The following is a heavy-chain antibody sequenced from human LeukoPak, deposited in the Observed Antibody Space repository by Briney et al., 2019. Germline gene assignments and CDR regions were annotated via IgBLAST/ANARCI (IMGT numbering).Heavy chain of an antibody. CDR3: ARDHYDSSGLDAFDI. D-gene: IGHD3-22*01. V-gene: IGHV4-59*01. CDR2: IYYSGST. CDR1: GGSISSYY. J-gene: IGHJ3*02. Sequence: SETLSLTCTVSGGSISSYYWSWIRQPPGKGLEWIGYIYYSGSTNYNPSLKSRVTISVDTSKNQFSLKLSSVTAADTAVYYCARDHYDSSGLDAFDIWGQGTMATVSS.